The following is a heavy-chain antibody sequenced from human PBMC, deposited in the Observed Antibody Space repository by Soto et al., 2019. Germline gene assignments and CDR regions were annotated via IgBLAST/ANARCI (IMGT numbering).Heavy chain of an antibody. CDR3: ARLGYCSSTICPP. J-gene: IGHJ5*02. CDR1: GGSCSGDY. D-gene: IGHD2-2*01. CDR2: INHSGST. V-gene: IGHV4-34*01. Sequence: SETLSLTCAVYGGSCSGDYWSWIRQPPGKGLEWIGEINHSGSTNYNPSLKSRVTISVDTSKNQFSLKLSSVTAADTAVYYCARLGYCSSTICPPWGQGTLVTVSS.